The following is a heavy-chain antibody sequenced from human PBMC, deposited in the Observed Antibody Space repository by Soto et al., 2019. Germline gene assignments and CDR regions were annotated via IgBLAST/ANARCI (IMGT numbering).Heavy chain of an antibody. CDR1: GYTFTGYY. D-gene: IGHD4-17*01. V-gene: IGHV1-2*04. J-gene: IGHJ6*02. CDR3: AILPGDYGDFLTSYYYYGMDV. CDR2: INPNSGGT. Sequence: ASVKVSCKASGYTFTGYYMHWVRQAPGQGLEWMGWINPNSGGTNYAQKFQGWVTMTRDTSISTAYMELSRLRSDDTAVYYFAILPGDYGDFLTSYYYYGMDVWGQGTTVTVSS.